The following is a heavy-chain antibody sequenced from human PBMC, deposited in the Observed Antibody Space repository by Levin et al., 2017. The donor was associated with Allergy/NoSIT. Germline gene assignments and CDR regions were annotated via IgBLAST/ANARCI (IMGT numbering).Heavy chain of an antibody. D-gene: IGHD1-26*01. V-gene: IGHV1-69*06. Sequence: KISCKASGGPFSTYGITWVRQAPGQGLEWLGGIIPIYETPDYAQKFQGRVAITADKSTTTVHMDLSSLRSEDTAVYYCARYLGGASRLADGFDIWGQGTLVIVSS. CDR3: ARYLGGASRLADGFDI. J-gene: IGHJ3*02. CDR1: GGPFSTYG. CDR2: IIPIYETP.